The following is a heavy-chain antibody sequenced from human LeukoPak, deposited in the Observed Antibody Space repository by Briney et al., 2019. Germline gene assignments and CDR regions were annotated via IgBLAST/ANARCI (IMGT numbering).Heavy chain of an antibody. CDR2: INPNSGGT. V-gene: IGHV1-2*02. CDR1: GYTCTGYY. Sequence: GASVKVSCKASGYTCTGYYMHWVRHAPGQGLEWMGWINPNSGGTNYAQKFQGTVTMTRDTSLSTAYMDLSTLTSDDTAVYYCAQSSGGVYHYMDVWGKGTTVTVSS. CDR3: AQSSGGVYHYMDV. J-gene: IGHJ6*03. D-gene: IGHD6-19*01.